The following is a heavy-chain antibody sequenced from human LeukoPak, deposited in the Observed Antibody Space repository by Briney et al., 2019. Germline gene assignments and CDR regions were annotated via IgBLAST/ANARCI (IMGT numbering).Heavy chain of an antibody. Sequence: PSETLSLTCTVSGGSISSSSYYWGWIPQPPGQGLEWIVSIYYSGSSYSNPFLRRRVTISVHTSKNQFSLMLSSVAAADAPAYYCARHVDTATDYFDCGGERTLVTVCS. J-gene: IGHJ4*02. V-gene: IGHV4-39*01. CDR3: ARHVDTATDYFDC. D-gene: IGHD5-18*01. CDR2: IYYSGSS. CDR1: GGSISSSSYY.